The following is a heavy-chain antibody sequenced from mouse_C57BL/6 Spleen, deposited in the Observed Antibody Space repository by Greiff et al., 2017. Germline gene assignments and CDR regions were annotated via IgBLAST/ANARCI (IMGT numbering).Heavy chain of an antibody. CDR3: AREDYYGSKGDV. CDR1: GFTFSDYY. V-gene: IGHV5-12*01. J-gene: IGHJ1*03. D-gene: IGHD1-1*01. CDR2: ISNGGGST. Sequence: EVQLVESGGGLVQPGGSLKLSCAASGFTFSDYYMYWVRQTPEKRLEWVAYISNGGGSTYYPDTVKGRFTISRDNAKNTLYLQMSRLKSEDTAMYYCAREDYYGSKGDVWGTGTTVTVSS.